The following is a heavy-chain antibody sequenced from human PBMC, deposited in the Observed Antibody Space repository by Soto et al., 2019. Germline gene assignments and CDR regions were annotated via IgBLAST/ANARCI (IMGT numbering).Heavy chain of an antibody. CDR1: GGTFNYYT. J-gene: IGHJ3*02. V-gene: IGHV1-69*02. CDR2: IVPTLGIE. D-gene: IGHD2-15*01. CDR3: ARGMVVVAARDSGAFDI. Sequence: QVQLVQSGAEVKKPGSSVKVSCKASGGTFNYYTFSWVRQAPGQGLEWMGRIVPTLGIEQVAQKFQGRVTITADKSTRTAYMEVTSLRSEDTALYYCARGMVVVAARDSGAFDIWGQGTMVSVSS.